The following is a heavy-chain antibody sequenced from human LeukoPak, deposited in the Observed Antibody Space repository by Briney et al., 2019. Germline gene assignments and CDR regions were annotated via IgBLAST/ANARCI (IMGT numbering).Heavy chain of an antibody. CDR3: ARTLIRRDGYNFDY. CDR1: GFSLSTSGMF. Sequence: SGPTLVNPTQTLTLTCPFSGFSLSTSGMFVSWIRQPPGKALEWLPRIDWDDDRYYSTSLQTRLTVSKDTSKNQVVLTMTNMDPVDTASYFCARTLIRRDGYNFDYWGQGTLVTVSS. D-gene: IGHD5-24*01. V-gene: IGHV2-70*11. J-gene: IGHJ4*02. CDR2: IDWDDDR.